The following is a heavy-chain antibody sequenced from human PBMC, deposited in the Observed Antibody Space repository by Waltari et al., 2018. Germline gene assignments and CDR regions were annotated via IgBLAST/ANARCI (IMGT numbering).Heavy chain of an antibody. J-gene: IGHJ4*02. V-gene: IGHV3-23*01. CDR3: ARGGQGNKNPLYYFDY. CDR2: ISGSGGST. Sequence: EVQLLESGGGLVQPGGSLRVSCAASGFTFSSYAMSWVRQAPGKGLEWVSAISGSGGSTYYADSVKGRFTIARDNSKNTLYLQMNSLRAEDTAVYYCARGGQGNKNPLYYFDYWGQGTLVTVSS. CDR1: GFTFSSYA.